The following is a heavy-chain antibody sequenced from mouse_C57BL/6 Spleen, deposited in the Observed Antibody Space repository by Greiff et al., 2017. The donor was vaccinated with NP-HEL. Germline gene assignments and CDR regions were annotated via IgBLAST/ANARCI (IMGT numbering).Heavy chain of an antibody. V-gene: IGHV1-18*01. Sequence: EVQLQQSGPELVKPGASVKIPCKASGYTFTDYNMDWVKQSHGKSLEWIGDINPNNGGTIYNQKFKGKATLTVDKASSTAYMELRSLTSEDTAVYYCASYSNYVWFAYWGQGTLVTVSA. J-gene: IGHJ3*01. CDR1: GYTFTDYN. D-gene: IGHD2-5*01. CDR2: INPNNGGT. CDR3: ASYSNYVWFAY.